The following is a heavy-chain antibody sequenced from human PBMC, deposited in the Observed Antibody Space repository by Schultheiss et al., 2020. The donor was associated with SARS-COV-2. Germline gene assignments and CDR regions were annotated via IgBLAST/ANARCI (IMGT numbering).Heavy chain of an antibody. J-gene: IGHJ1*01. V-gene: IGHV5-51*01. Sequence: GESLKISCKGSGYSFTSYWIGWVRQMPGKGLEWMGIIYPGDSDTRYSPSFQGQVTISADKSISTAYLQWSSLKASDTAMYYCARSGPTYYYDSSGYYPPEYFQHWGQGTLVTVSS. CDR1: GYSFTSYW. CDR3: ARSGPTYYYDSSGYYPPEYFQH. CDR2: IYPGDSDT. D-gene: IGHD3-22*01.